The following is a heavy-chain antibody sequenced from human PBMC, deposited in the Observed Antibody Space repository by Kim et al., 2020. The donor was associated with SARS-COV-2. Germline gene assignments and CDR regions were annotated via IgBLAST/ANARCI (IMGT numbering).Heavy chain of an antibody. CDR2: INWNGGST. CDR1: GFTFDDYG. V-gene: IGHV3-20*04. J-gene: IGHJ6*03. CDR3: ARGVTYYDILTGYYNDYYYYYMDV. Sequence: GGSLRLSCAASGFTFDDYGMSWVRQAPGKGLEWVSGINWNGGSTGYADSVKGRFTISRDNAKNSLYLQMNSLRAEDTALYYCARGVTYYDILTGYYNDYYYYYMDVWGKGTTVTVSS. D-gene: IGHD3-9*01.